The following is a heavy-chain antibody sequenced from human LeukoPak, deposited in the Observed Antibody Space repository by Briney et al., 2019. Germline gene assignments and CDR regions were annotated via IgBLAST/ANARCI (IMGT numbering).Heavy chain of an antibody. CDR1: GYSFTSYW. D-gene: IGHD3-22*01. Sequence: PGESLKISFKGSGYSFTSYWIGWVRQMPGKGLEWMGIIYPGDSDTRYSPSFQGQVTISADKSISTAYLQWSSLKASDTPMYYCARGPARPYYYDSSGYYYHPPPGDYWGQGTLVTVSS. V-gene: IGHV5-51*01. CDR2: IYPGDSDT. J-gene: IGHJ4*02. CDR3: ARGPARPYYYDSSGYYYHPPPGDY.